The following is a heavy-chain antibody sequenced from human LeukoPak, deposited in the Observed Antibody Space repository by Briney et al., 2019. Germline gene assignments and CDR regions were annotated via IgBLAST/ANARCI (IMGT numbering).Heavy chain of an antibody. CDR1: GGSLSSYY. CDR3: ARHPHYYGSIPLDYFDY. Sequence: SETLSLTCTVSGGSLSSYYWSWIRQPPGKGLEWIGTIYYSGSTYYNPSLKSRVTISVDTSKNQFSLKLSSVTAADTAVYYCARHPHYYGSIPLDYFDYWGQGTLVTVSS. V-gene: IGHV4-39*01. CDR2: IYYSGST. D-gene: IGHD3-10*01. J-gene: IGHJ4*02.